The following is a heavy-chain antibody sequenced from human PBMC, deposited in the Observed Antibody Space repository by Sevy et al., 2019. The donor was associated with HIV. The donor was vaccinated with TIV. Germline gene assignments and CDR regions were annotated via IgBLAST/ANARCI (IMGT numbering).Heavy chain of an antibody. CDR1: GFTFSSYW. Sequence: GGSLRLSCAASGFTFSSYWMSWVRQAPGKGLEWVATINQEGSETFYGDSVKGRFTISIHNPRKSLYLKMNSLSAEDTAVYYCARLFYGSADYWGQGTLVTVSS. J-gene: IGHJ4*02. V-gene: IGHV3-7*01. CDR2: INQEGSET. CDR3: ARLFYGSADY. D-gene: IGHD3-10*01.